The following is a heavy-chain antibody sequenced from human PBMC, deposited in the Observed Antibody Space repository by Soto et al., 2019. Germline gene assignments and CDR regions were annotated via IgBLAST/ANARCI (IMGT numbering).Heavy chain of an antibody. CDR3: ARGGRLLWFGELFDYYCYMDV. D-gene: IGHD3-10*01. Sequence: QVQLVESGGGLVKPGGSLRLSCAASGFTFSDYYMSWIRQAPGKGLEWVSYISSSGSTIYYADSVKGRFTISRDNAKNSLYLQMNSLRAEDTAVYYCARGGRLLWFGELFDYYCYMDVWGKGTTVTVSS. J-gene: IGHJ6*03. CDR2: ISSSGSTI. V-gene: IGHV3-11*01. CDR1: GFTFSDYY.